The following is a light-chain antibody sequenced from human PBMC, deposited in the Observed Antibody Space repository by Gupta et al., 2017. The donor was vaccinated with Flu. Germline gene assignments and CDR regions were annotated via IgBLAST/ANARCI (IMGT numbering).Light chain of an antibody. V-gene: IGKV1-39*01. Sequence: VGDRVTITCRASQSISSYLNWYQQKPGKAPKLLIYDASSLQSGVPSRFSGSGSGTDFTLTISSLQPEDFATYYCQQSYSSFGQCTKLEIK. J-gene: IGKJ2*01. CDR3: QQSYSS. CDR2: DAS. CDR1: QSISSY.